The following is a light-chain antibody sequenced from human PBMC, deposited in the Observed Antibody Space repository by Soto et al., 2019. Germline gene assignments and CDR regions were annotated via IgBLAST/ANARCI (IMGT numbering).Light chain of an antibody. V-gene: IGLV2-14*01. J-gene: IGLJ2*01. Sequence: QSALTQPASVSGSPGQSITISCTGTSNDIGGYNYVSWYQLHPGKAPKLIIYEVTNRPSGISNRFSGSKSGNTASLTISGLQAEDESDYYCSSYSSGSTLVIFGGGTKVTVL. CDR1: SNDIGGYNY. CDR2: EVT. CDR3: SSYSSGSTLVI.